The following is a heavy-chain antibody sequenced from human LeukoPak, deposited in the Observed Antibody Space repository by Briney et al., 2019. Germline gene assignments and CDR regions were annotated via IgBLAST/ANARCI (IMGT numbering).Heavy chain of an antibody. J-gene: IGHJ4*02. V-gene: IGHV4-39*01. CDR3: ARATKYYDYVWGSYRLYYFDY. Sequence: SETLSLTCTVSGGSISSSSYYWGWVRQPPGTGLEWIGSIYSGGNTYYNPSLKSRVTISVDASKNQCSLRLSSVTAADTAVYYCARATKYYDYVWGSYRLYYFDYWGQGTLVTVSS. CDR1: GGSISSSSYY. CDR2: IYSGGNT. D-gene: IGHD3-16*02.